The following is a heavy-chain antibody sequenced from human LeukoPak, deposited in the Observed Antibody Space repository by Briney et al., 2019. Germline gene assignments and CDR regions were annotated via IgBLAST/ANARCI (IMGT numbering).Heavy chain of an antibody. V-gene: IGHV3-30*18. D-gene: IGHD1-14*01. CDR3: AKGTTLRP. CDR1: GFTFSSYG. J-gene: IGHJ5*02. CDR2: ISYDGSSK. Sequence: PGRSLRLSCAASGFTFSSYGMHWVRQAPGKGLEWVAVISYDGSSKYYADSVKGRFTISRDNSKNTLYLQMNSLRAEDTAVYYCAKGTTLRPWGQGTLVAVSS.